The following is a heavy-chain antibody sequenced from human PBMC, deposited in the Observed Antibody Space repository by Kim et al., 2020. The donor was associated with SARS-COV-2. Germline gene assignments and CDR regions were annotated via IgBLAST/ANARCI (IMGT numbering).Heavy chain of an antibody. J-gene: IGHJ6*02. V-gene: IGHV1-18*01. Sequence: ASVKVSCKASGYTFTSYGISWVRQAPGQGLEWMGWISAYNGNTNYAQKLQGRVTMTTDTSTSTAYMELRSLRSDDTAVYYCARFPPRGYGSVRDYYYYGMDGWGQGTTVTVSS. CDR1: GYTFTSYG. D-gene: IGHD3-10*01. CDR2: ISAYNGNT. CDR3: ARFPPRGYGSVRDYYYYGMDG.